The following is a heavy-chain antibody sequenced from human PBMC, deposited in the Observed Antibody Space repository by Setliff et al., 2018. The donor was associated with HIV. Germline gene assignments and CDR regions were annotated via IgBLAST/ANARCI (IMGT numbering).Heavy chain of an antibody. CDR2: ISGSSSPI. D-gene: IGHD3-10*01. CDR3: ARRGDYYYYYAMDF. CDR1: GFTFSSYA. J-gene: IGHJ6*02. Sequence: GGSLRLSCAASGFTFSSYAMSWVRQAPGKGLEWVSAISGSSSPIYYADSVKGRFTISRDNAKNSLYLQMNSLRAEDTAVYYCARRGDYYYYYAMDFWGQGTTVTVSS. V-gene: IGHV3-23*01.